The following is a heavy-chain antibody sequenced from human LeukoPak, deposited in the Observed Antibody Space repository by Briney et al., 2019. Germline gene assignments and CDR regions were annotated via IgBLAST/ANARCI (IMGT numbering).Heavy chain of an antibody. CDR3: ARERRGYYDFWSGYSNWFDP. D-gene: IGHD3-3*01. Sequence: GGSLRLSCAASGFTFSSYWMSWVRQAPGKGLEWVANIKQVGSEKYYVDSVKGRFTISRDNAKNSLYLQMNSLRAEDTAVYYCARERRGYYDFWSGYSNWFDPWGQGTLVTVSS. J-gene: IGHJ5*02. CDR2: IKQVGSEK. CDR1: GFTFSSYW. V-gene: IGHV3-7*01.